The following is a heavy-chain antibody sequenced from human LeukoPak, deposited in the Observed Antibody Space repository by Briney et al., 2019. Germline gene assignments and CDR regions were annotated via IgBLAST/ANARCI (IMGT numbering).Heavy chain of an antibody. CDR2: ISSSGSTI. D-gene: IGHD3-3*01. CDR1: GFTFSSYE. J-gene: IGHJ4*02. CDR3: ARVPRILEWFPDY. V-gene: IGHV3-48*03. Sequence: PGGSLGLSCAASGFTFSSYEMNWVRQAPGKGLEWVSYISSSGSTIYYADSVKGRLTISRDNAKNSLYLQMNSLRAEDTAVYYCARVPRILEWFPDYWGQGTLVTVSS.